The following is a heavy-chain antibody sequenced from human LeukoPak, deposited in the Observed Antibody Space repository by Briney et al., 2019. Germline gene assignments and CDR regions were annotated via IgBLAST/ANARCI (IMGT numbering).Heavy chain of an antibody. CDR3: ARDVTAEDIVVLKAFDI. CDR2: INPNSGGT. J-gene: IGHJ3*02. D-gene: IGHD2-2*01. V-gene: IGHV1-2*02. CDR1: GGTFSSYA. Sequence: GSSVKVSCKASGGTFSSYAISWVRQAPGQGLEWMGWINPNSGGTNYAQKFQGRVTMTRDTSISTAYMELSRLRSDDTAVYYCARDVTAEDIVVLKAFDIWGQGTMVTVSS.